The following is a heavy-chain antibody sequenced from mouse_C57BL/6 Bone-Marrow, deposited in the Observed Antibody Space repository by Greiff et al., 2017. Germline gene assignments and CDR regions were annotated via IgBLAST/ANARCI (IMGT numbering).Heavy chain of an antibody. CDR2: IRSKSSNYAT. J-gene: IGHJ4*01. D-gene: IGHD2-4*01. CDR1: GFTFNTYA. CDR3: VRDLYYDYGGYYAMDY. V-gene: IGHV10-3*01. Sequence: EVNLVESGGGLVQPKGSLKLSCAASGFTFNTYAMHWVRQAPGKGLEWVARIRSKSSNYATYYADSVKDRFTISRDDSQSMLYLQMNNLKTEDTAMYYCVRDLYYDYGGYYAMDYWGQGTSVTVSS.